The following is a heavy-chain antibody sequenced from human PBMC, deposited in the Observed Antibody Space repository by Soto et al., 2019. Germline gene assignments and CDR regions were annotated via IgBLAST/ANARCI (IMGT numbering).Heavy chain of an antibody. V-gene: IGHV3-33*01. Sequence: QVQLVESGGGVVQPGRSLRLSCAASGFTFSSYGMHWVRQAPGKGLEWVAVIWYDGSNKYYADSVKGRFTISRDNSKNTLYLQMNSLRAEDTAVYYCARDSKYSSGMYRSFDYWGQGTLVTVSS. CDR2: IWYDGSNK. J-gene: IGHJ4*02. CDR1: GFTFSSYG. D-gene: IGHD6-19*01. CDR3: ARDSKYSSGMYRSFDY.